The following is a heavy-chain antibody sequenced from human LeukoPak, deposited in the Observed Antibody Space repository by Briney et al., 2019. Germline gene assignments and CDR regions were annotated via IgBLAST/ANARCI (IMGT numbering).Heavy chain of an antibody. V-gene: IGHV3-30*04. J-gene: IGHJ3*02. D-gene: IGHD3-3*01. CDR2: ISYDGSNK. CDR3: ARDRSYYDFWSGYHQNDAFDI. CDR1: GFTFSSYA. Sequence: PGGSLRLSCAASGFTFSSYAMHWVRQAPGKGLEWVAVISYDGSNKYYADSVKGRFTISRDNSKNTLYLQMSSLRAEDTAMYYCARDRSYYDFWSGYHQNDAFDIWGQGTMVTVSS.